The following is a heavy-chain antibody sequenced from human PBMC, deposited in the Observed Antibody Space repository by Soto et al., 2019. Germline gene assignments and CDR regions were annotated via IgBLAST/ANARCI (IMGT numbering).Heavy chain of an antibody. D-gene: IGHD3-16*01. CDR3: ARMETFGSLNWFDP. V-gene: IGHV1-8*01. Sequence: GASVKVSCKASGYSFTNNDVSWVRQATGQGLEWMGWRNPGSGDTGYAQKFQGRVTMTRDSSIPTAYMELSSLRSDATAIYYCARMETFGSLNWFDPWGQGTLVTVSS. J-gene: IGHJ5*02. CDR2: RNPGSGDT. CDR1: GYSFTNND.